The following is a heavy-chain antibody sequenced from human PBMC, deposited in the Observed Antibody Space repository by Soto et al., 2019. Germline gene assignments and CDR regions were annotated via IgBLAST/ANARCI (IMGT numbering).Heavy chain of an antibody. CDR3: AREEGSYNIAIFPFYYMDV. V-gene: IGHV1-69*08. CDR1: GGTFTSET. J-gene: IGHJ6*03. CDR2: IIPILGTG. D-gene: IGHD2-21*01. Sequence: QVQLVQSGPEVKKSGSSVKVSCKLSGGTFTSETISWVRQAPGQGLEWMGRIIPILGTGNYAQKFQGRITITEDKSTNTWYMELSSLTSEDTSVYFCAREEGSYNIAIFPFYYMDVWGNGNTVTVSS.